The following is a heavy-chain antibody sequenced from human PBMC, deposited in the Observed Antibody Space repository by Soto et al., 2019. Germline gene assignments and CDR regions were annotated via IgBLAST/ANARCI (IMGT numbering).Heavy chain of an antibody. D-gene: IGHD1-26*01. Sequence: EAQLVESGGALVQPGGSLRLSCAGSGFSFSSYELTWVRQAPGKGLEWVSYISSSGSDTYYADSVKARFTISRDNAQNSLYLQMTRLRAEDTAIYYCASLSGSYGFDPWGQGTLVTVSS. CDR1: GFSFSSYE. CDR3: ASLSGSYGFDP. V-gene: IGHV3-48*03. J-gene: IGHJ5*02. CDR2: ISSSGSDT.